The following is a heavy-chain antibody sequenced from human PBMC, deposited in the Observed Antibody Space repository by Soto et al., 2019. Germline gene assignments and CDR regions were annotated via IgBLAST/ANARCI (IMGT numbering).Heavy chain of an antibody. D-gene: IGHD4-17*01. CDR3: ARHHVMTTATTPDAFDI. CDR1: GYSFTSYW. Sequence: PGESLKISCKGSGYSFTSYWISWVRQMPGKGLEWMGRIDPSDSYTNYSPSFQGHVTISADKSISTAYLQWSSLKASDTAMYYCARHHVMTTATTPDAFDIWGQGTLVTVS. CDR2: IDPSDSYT. J-gene: IGHJ3*02. V-gene: IGHV5-10-1*01.